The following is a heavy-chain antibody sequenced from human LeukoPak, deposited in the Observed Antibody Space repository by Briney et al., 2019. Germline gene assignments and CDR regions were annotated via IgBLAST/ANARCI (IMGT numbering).Heavy chain of an antibody. J-gene: IGHJ3*02. Sequence: GGSLRLSCAPSVCSLYQQNMIRLRQAPGKGLEWVSSISSSSSYIYYADSVKGRFTISRDNAKNSLYLQMNSLRAEDTAVYYCARSLVAPNAFDIWGQGTMVTVSS. CDR1: VCSLYQQN. V-gene: IGHV3-21*01. D-gene: IGHD2-21*01. CDR2: ISSSSSYI. CDR3: ARSLVAPNAFDI.